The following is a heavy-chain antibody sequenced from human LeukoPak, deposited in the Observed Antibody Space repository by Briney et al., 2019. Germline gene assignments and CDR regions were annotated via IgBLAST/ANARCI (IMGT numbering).Heavy chain of an antibody. CDR3: VGEDYGGYRFDY. D-gene: IGHD4-23*01. Sequence: SETLSLTCTVSGGSISSGTYYWSWIRQPAGKGLEWLGYIYYSGSTIYNPSLKSRLTISLDMSKNQFSLRLGSVTAADTAVYYCVGEDYGGYRFDYWGQGTLVTVSS. CDR2: IYYSGST. CDR1: GGSISSGTYY. V-gene: IGHV4-61*10. J-gene: IGHJ4*02.